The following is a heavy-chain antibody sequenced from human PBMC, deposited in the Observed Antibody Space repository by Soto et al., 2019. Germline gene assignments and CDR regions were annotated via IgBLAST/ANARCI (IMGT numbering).Heavy chain of an antibody. J-gene: IGHJ4*02. V-gene: IGHV3-64D*06. CDR3: VKGQRYYYGSGSFYNDLALFDS. CDR1: GFTFSSYA. Sequence: PGGSLRLSCSASGFTFSSYAMHWVRQAPGKGLEYVSAIRSNGGTTYYADSVKGRFTISRDNSKNTLYLQMGSLRAEDTAVYYCVKGQRYYYGSGSFYNDLALFDSWGQGA. CDR2: IRSNGGTT. D-gene: IGHD3-10*01.